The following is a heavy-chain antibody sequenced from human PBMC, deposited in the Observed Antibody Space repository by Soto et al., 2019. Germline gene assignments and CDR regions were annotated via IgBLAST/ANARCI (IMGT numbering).Heavy chain of an antibody. J-gene: IGHJ5*02. CDR1: GHLFNNHW. CDR3: ARGYFDSGHGYDL. V-gene: IGHV5-51*01. Sequence: PGELLKISCKGPGHLFNNHWIGWVRQTPGKGLEWMGLIFTRDSETKTSPSFQGHVSFSVDNSINTVYLQWTSLKTTDTGIYFCARGYFDSGHGYDLWGQGTLVTVSS. D-gene: IGHD3-10*01. CDR2: IFTRDSET.